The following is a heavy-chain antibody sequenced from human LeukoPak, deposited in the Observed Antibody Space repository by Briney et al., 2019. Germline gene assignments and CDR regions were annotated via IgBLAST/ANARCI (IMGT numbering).Heavy chain of an antibody. CDR3: AKDRIGTFDAFDI. J-gene: IGHJ3*02. CDR2: ISRGGSTT. V-gene: IGHV3-11*04. Sequence: PGGSLRLSCAASGFTFSDSYMSWIRQAPGKGLEWVSYISRGGSTTYYADSVKGRFTISRDNSKNTLYLQMNSLRAEDTAVYYCAKDRIGTFDAFDIWGQGTMVTVSS. D-gene: IGHD1-1*01. CDR1: GFTFSDSY.